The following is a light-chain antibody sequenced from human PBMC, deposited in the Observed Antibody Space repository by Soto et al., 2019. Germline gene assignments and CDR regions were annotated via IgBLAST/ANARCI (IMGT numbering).Light chain of an antibody. J-gene: IGKJ2*01. CDR1: QSISNS. V-gene: IGKV3-11*01. CDR3: KQRSNWPQYT. CDR2: DAS. Sequence: EIVLTQSPATLSLSPGERASLSCRASQSISNSLAWYQQKPGQAPRLLIYDASNRATGIPARFRGSRSGTDFTLSISSLEPEEGVVYCCKQRSNWPQYTFGQGTKLEIK.